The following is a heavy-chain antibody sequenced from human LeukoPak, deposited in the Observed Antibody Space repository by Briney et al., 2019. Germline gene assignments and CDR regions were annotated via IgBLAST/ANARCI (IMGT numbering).Heavy chain of an antibody. J-gene: IGHJ4*02. Sequence: GGSLRLSCAASGFTFSSYWMSWVRQAPGKGLEWVANIKQDGSEKYYVDSVKGRFTISRDNAKNSLYLQMNSLRAEDTAVYYCATEAYCGGDCYSDVSFDYWGQGTLVTVSS. V-gene: IGHV3-7*01. CDR1: GFTFSSYW. D-gene: IGHD2-21*02. CDR2: IKQDGSEK. CDR3: ATEAYCGGDCYSDVSFDY.